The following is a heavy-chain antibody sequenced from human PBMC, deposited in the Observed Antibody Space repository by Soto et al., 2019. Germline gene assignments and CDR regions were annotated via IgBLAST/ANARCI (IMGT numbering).Heavy chain of an antibody. V-gene: IGHV4-61*01. CDR3: ARVERGTVTTVVDAFDI. CDR1: GGFVSSGSYY. Sequence: PSDTLSLTCAVYGGFVSSGSYYWSWIRQPPGKGLEWIGEMSHSGGTHFNPSLKSRVTISVDTSKNQFSLNIYSVTAADTALYYCARVERGTVTTVVDAFDIWGPGTMVTVSS. CDR2: MSHSGGT. J-gene: IGHJ3*02. D-gene: IGHD1-1*01.